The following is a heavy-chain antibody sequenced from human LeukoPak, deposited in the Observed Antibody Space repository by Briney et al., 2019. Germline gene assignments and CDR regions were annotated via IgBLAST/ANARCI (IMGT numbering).Heavy chain of an antibody. D-gene: IGHD2-8*01. V-gene: IGHV3-48*02. CDR1: GFTFSSYS. CDR3: ARKATSECSFDY. J-gene: IGHJ4*02. CDR2: ISSSSRTI. Sequence: AGGSLRLSCAAAGFTFSSYSMNWVRQAPGKWLGWVSYISSSSRTIYYADSVKGRFTISRDNAKNSLYLQMNSLRDQDTAVYYCARKATSECSFDYWGQGPLVTVSS.